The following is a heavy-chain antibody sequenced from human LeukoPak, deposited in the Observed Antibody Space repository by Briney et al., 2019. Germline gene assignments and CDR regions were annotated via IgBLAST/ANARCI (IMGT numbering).Heavy chain of an antibody. V-gene: IGHV4-34*01. D-gene: IGHD4-11*01. J-gene: IGHJ4*02. CDR1: GGSFSGYY. CDR2: INHSGST. CDR3: ARDYSNDFDY. Sequence: SETLSLTCAVYGGSFSGYYWSWIRQPPGKGLEWIGEINHSGSTNYNPSLKSRVTISVDTSKNQFSLKLSSVTAADTAVYYCARDYSNDFDYWGQGTLVTVSS.